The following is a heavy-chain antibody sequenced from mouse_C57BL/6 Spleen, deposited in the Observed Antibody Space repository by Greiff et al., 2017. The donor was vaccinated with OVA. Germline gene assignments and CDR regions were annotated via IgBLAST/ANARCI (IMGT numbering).Heavy chain of an antibody. CDR1: GYTFTSYW. CDR2: IDPSDSYT. Sequence: VQLQQPGAELVMPGASVKLSCKASGYTFTSYWMHWVKQRPGQGLEWIGEIDPSDSYTNYNQKCKGKSTLTVDKSSSTAYMQLSSLTSEDSAVYYCARKGDYYAMDYWGQGTSVTVSS. V-gene: IGHV1-69*01. J-gene: IGHJ4*01. CDR3: ARKGDYYAMDY.